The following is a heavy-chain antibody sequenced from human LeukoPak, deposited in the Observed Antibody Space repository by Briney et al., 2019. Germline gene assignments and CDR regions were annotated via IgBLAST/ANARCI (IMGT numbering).Heavy chain of an antibody. D-gene: IGHD2-15*01. CDR3: AKFHCSGPTCYNDY. V-gene: IGHV5-51*01. J-gene: IGHJ4*02. CDR1: GYTFTSYW. Sequence: GESLKISCKGSGYTFTSYWIGWVRLMPGKGLEWMGIIYPGDSRTTYSPSFQGQVAISADKSISTAYLQWSSLKASDTAVYYCAKFHCSGPTCYNDYWGQGTPVTVSS. CDR2: IYPGDSRT.